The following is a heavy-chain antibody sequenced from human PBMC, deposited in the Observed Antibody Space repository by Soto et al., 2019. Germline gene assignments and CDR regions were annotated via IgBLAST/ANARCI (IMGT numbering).Heavy chain of an antibody. J-gene: IGHJ4*02. V-gene: IGHV3-30-3*01. Sequence: QVQLVESGGGVVQPGRSLRLSRAASGFTFSTHAMHWVRQAPGKGLECVAIVSFDGSNKYYADSVKGRFTISRDNSKNTLYLQMSGLTPEDTAVYYCARDQTGITTTGGGRIDHWGQGTLVTASS. D-gene: IGHD1-20*01. CDR1: GFTFSTHA. CDR3: ARDQTGITTTGGGRIDH. CDR2: VSFDGSNK.